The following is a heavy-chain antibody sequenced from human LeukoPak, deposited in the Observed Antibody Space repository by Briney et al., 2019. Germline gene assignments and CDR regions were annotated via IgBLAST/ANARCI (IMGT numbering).Heavy chain of an antibody. J-gene: IGHJ5*02. V-gene: IGHV1-2*02. Sequence: ASVKVSCKASGYTFTSYYMHWVRQAPGQGLEWMGWINPNSGGTNYAQKFQGRVTMTRDTSISTAYMELSRLRSDDTAVYYCAREPYDSSGYYPNWFDPWGQGTLVTASS. CDR2: INPNSGGT. D-gene: IGHD3-22*01. CDR1: GYTFTSYY. CDR3: AREPYDSSGYYPNWFDP.